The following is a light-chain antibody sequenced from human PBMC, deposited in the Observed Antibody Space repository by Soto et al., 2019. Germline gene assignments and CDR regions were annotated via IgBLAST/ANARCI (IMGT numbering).Light chain of an antibody. CDR1: QSISSW. CDR2: DAS. CDR3: QPYNSYLFT. J-gene: IGKJ3*01. Sequence: DIQMTQSPSTLSASVGDRVTITCRASQSISSWLSWYQQKPGKAPKLLIYDASSLESGVPSRFSVSGSVTEFTLTISSLQPDDFATYYCQPYNSYLFTFGPGTKVDIK. V-gene: IGKV1-5*01.